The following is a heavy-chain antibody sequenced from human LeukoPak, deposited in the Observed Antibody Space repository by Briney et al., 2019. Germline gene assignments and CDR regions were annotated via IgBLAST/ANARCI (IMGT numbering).Heavy chain of an antibody. D-gene: IGHD5-18*01. V-gene: IGHV1-18*01. CDR2: ISAYNGNT. CDR1: GYTFTKYG. Sequence: AAVKVSCKASGYTFTKYGIRWVGPAPGEGLAWVGWISAYNGNTNYAQTLQGRVTMTSDTSTSTAYMELRSLRSDDTAVYYCARDISGYSYGPIDYWGQGTLVTVSS. J-gene: IGHJ4*02. CDR3: ARDISGYSYGPIDY.